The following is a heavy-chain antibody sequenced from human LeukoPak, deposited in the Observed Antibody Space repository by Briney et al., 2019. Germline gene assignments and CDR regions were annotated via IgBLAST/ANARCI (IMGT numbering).Heavy chain of an antibody. Sequence: GSSVKVSCKASGGTFSSYAINWVRQATGQGLEWMGWMNPNSGNTGYAQKFQGRVTMTRNTSISTAYMELSSLRSEDTAVYYCALWFGDYWYFDLWGRGTLVTVSS. CDR3: ALWFGDYWYFDL. V-gene: IGHV1-8*02. CDR1: GGTFSSYA. D-gene: IGHD3-10*01. CDR2: MNPNSGNT. J-gene: IGHJ2*01.